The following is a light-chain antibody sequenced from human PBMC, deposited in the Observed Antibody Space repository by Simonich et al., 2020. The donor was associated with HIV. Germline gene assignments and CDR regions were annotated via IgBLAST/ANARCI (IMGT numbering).Light chain of an antibody. V-gene: IGKV2-28*01. CDR2: LGS. CDR3: MQVLQTPYT. J-gene: IGKJ2*01. CDR1: QSLLHSDGTTS. Sequence: DIVMTQTPLSLSVTPGQPASISCKSIQSLLHSDGTTSLYWYLQKPGQSPQLLIYLGSNRASGVPDRFSGSGSGTDFTLKISRVEAEDVGVYYCMQVLQTPYTFGQGTKLEIK.